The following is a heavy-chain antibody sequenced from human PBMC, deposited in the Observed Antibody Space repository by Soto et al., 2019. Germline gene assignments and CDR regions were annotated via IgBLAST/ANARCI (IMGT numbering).Heavy chain of an antibody. Sequence: QVHLVESGGGVVQPGTSLRLSCVGSGFTFRSYVIHWVRQAPGKGLEWVALTSYDGSNKDYGDSVKGRFTISRDNSRNTVDLKMDSLRREDTALYYCARWGTTGGLDVWGQGTRVSVSS. J-gene: IGHJ1*01. V-gene: IGHV3-33*05. CDR2: TSYDGSNK. CDR3: ARWGTTGGLDV. D-gene: IGHD3-16*01. CDR1: GFTFRSYV.